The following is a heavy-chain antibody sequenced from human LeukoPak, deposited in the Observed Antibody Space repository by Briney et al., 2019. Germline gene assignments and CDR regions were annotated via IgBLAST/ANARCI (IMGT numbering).Heavy chain of an antibody. CDR1: GFTLGDYA. CDR3: TREIDSGSYYVDY. J-gene: IGHJ4*02. D-gene: IGHD1-26*01. CDR2: IRNKAYGGTT. Sequence: GGSLRLSCTASGFTLGDYAMSWVRQAPGKGLEWVGFIRNKAYGGTTQYAASVKGRFTISRDESKSIAYLQMNSLKTEDSAVYYCTREIDSGSYYVDYWGQGTLVTVSS. V-gene: IGHV3-49*04.